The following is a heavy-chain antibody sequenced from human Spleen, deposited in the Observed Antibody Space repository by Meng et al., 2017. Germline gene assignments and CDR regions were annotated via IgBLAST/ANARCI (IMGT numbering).Heavy chain of an antibody. Sequence: SGHTLVNPPPTLTLTCPLYVFSLRTSGICVSWIRQPPGRALEWLALMDWDADESYSTSMKTRLTISKNTSNHQVVLTMTKMDPVDTATYYCARTGARVRRTGNYYYGMDVWGQGTTVTVSS. D-gene: IGHD3-10*01. CDR2: MDWDADE. J-gene: IGHJ6*02. V-gene: IGHV2-70*01. CDR3: ARTGARVRRTGNYYYGMDV. CDR1: VFSLRTSGIC.